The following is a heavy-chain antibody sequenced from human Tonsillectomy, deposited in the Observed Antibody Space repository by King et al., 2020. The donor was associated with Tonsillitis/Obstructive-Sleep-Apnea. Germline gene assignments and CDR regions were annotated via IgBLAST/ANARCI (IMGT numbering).Heavy chain of an antibody. D-gene: IGHD1-26*01. CDR2: ISYDGSNK. CDR3: AKDGVGATYYYYYYMDV. Sequence: VQLVESGGGVVQPGRSLRLSCAASGFTFSSYGMHWVRQAPGKGLEWVAFISYDGSNKYYADSVKGRFTSSRDNSKNTLYLQMNSLRAEDTAVYYCAKDGVGATYYYYYYMDVWGKGTTVTVSS. J-gene: IGHJ6*03. V-gene: IGHV3-30*18. CDR1: GFTFSSYG.